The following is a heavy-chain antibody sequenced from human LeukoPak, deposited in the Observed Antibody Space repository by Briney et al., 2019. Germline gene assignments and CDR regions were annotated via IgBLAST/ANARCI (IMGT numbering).Heavy chain of an antibody. Sequence: PGGSLRLSCAASGFTFSTRWMSWVRQAPGKGLEWVSAISGSGGSTYYADSVKGRFTISRDNSKNTLYLQMNSLRAEDTAVYYCAKDQLGTSPGYYFDYWGQGTLVTVSS. V-gene: IGHV3-23*01. CDR1: GFTFSTRW. CDR2: ISGSGGST. CDR3: AKDQLGTSPGYYFDY. J-gene: IGHJ4*02. D-gene: IGHD7-27*01.